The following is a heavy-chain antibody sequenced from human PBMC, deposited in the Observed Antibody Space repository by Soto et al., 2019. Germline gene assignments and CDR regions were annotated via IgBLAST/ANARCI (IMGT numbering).Heavy chain of an antibody. J-gene: IGHJ4*02. CDR2: IYPGDSDT. CDR3: ARLSRYDFWSGYYGGPDY. CDR1: GYIFTSYW. V-gene: IGHV5-51*01. D-gene: IGHD3-3*01. Sequence: GESLKISCKGSGYIFTSYWIGWVRQMPGKGLELMGIIYPGDSDTSYSPSFQGQVTISADKSISTAYLQWSSLKASDTAMYYCARLSRYDFWSGYYGGPDYWGQGTLVPVSS.